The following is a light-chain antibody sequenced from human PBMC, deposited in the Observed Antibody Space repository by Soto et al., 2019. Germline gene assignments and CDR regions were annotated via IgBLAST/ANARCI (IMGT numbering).Light chain of an antibody. Sequence: EIVLTQSPCTLSLSPGERATLSCRARQSVASNSLAWYQQKPGQAPRLLSYGASNRANVIPDRFSGSGSGTDCSLTISRLEPEDCAVYYCQQCGSSLYTFGQGNELAIK. J-gene: IGKJ2*01. CDR1: QSVASNS. V-gene: IGKV3-20*01. CDR3: QQCGSSLYT. CDR2: GAS.